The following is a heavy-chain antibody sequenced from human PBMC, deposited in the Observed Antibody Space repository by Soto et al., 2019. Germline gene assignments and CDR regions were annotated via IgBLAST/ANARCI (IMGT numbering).Heavy chain of an antibody. V-gene: IGHV3-30-3*01. J-gene: IGHJ4*02. CDR1: GFTFSSYA. Sequence: QVQLVESGGGVVQPGRSLRLSCAASGFTFSSYAMHWVRQAPGKGLEWVAVISYDGSNKYYADSVKGRFTISRDNSKNTRYLQMNSLRAEDTAVYYCARDRGEWELLLDYWGQGTLVTVSS. CDR3: ARDRGEWELLLDY. CDR2: ISYDGSNK. D-gene: IGHD1-26*01.